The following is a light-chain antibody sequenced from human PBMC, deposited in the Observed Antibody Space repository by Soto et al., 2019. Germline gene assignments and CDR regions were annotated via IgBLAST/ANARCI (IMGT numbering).Light chain of an antibody. CDR3: HQYGSSPTWT. CDR1: QSVSSNY. J-gene: IGKJ1*01. CDR2: GAS. Sequence: SVLTQSPGTLSLYPGERATLSCRASQSVSSNYLAWYQQKPGQAPRLLIYGASTSATGISDRFSGSGSGTDFTLTISRLEPEDSAVYYCHQYGSSPTWTFGQGTKVEIK. V-gene: IGKV3-20*01.